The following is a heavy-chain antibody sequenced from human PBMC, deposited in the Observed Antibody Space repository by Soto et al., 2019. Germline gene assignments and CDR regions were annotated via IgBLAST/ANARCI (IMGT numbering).Heavy chain of an antibody. CDR2: IKHSGST. CDR3: ARGGNSGLCY. Sequence: QVQLRQWGAGLLKPSETLSLTCAVYGGSFSGYYWSWIRQPPGKGLEWIGEIKHSGSTNYNPSLKNRVTISVDTSKNQFSLKLSSVTAADTAVYYCARGGNSGLCYWGQGTLVTVSS. CDR1: GGSFSGYY. D-gene: IGHD1-7*01. V-gene: IGHV4-34*01. J-gene: IGHJ4*02.